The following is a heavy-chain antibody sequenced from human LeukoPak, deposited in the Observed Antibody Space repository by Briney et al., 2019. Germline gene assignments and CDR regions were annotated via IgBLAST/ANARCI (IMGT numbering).Heavy chain of an antibody. V-gene: IGHV3-21*01. CDR3: ARGRWFGEFAVGLNFDY. CDR2: ISSSSSYI. Sequence: PGGSVRLSCAASGFTFSSYSMNWVRQAPGKGLEWVSSISSSSSYIYYADSVKGRFTISRDNAKNSLYLQMNSLRAEDTAVYYCARGRWFGEFAVGLNFDYWGQGTLVTVSS. D-gene: IGHD3-10*01. J-gene: IGHJ4*02. CDR1: GFTFSSYS.